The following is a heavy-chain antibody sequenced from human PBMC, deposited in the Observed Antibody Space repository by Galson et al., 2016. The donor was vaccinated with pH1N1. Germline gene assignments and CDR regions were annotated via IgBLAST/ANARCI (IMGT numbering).Heavy chain of an antibody. Sequence: SVKVSCKASGYTFTDYDINWVRQGTGQGLEWMGWMNPNNDNTGYAQKCKGRVTMTRNTSISTAYMELNSLRSEDTAVYYCARGGYCSGGSCYDVFDYWGQGTLVTVS. CDR3: ARGGYCSGGSCYDVFDY. D-gene: IGHD2-15*01. CDR1: GYTFTDYD. V-gene: IGHV1-8*01. CDR2: MNPNNDNT. J-gene: IGHJ4*02.